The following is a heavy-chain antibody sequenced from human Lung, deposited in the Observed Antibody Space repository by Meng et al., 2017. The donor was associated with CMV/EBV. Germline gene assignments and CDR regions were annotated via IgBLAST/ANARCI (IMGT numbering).Heavy chain of an antibody. CDR3: ARDSPLDGYSLLDY. CDR2: IDPNTGNP. J-gene: IGHJ4*02. D-gene: IGHD5-24*01. CDR1: GYTFTSCA. V-gene: IGHV7-4-1*02. Sequence: QVQLVQSGSELKQPGASVKVSCRPSGYTFTSCAINWVRQAPGQGPDWMGWIDPNTGNPTYDQGFTGRFVFSLDTSVSTAYLQINSLRADDTAVYYCARDSPLDGYSLLDYWGQGTLVTVSS.